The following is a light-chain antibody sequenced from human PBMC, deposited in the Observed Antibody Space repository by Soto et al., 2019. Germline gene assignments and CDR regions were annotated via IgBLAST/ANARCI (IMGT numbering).Light chain of an antibody. CDR3: QQYEISPPIT. Sequence: EIVLTQSPATLSLSPGERGTLSFRASQSVSSYLAWYQQKPGQAPRLLIYDASSRATDIPDRFSGSGSGTDFTLTITRLEPEDFAMYYCQQYEISPPITFGQGTRLEIK. CDR2: DAS. CDR1: QSVSSY. J-gene: IGKJ5*01. V-gene: IGKV3-20*01.